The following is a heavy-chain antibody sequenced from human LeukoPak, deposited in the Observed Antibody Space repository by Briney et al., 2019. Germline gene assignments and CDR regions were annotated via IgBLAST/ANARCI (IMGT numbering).Heavy chain of an antibody. CDR2: IIPIFGIA. CDR1: GGTFSSYA. D-gene: IGHD6-6*01. CDR3: AILQGYSSSSAWFDP. Sequence: ASVKVSCKASGGTFSSYAISWVRQAPGQGLEWMGRIIPIFGIANYAQKFRGRVTITADKSTSTAYMELSSLRSEDTAVYYCAILQGYSSSSAWFDPWGQGTLVTVSS. J-gene: IGHJ5*02. V-gene: IGHV1-69*04.